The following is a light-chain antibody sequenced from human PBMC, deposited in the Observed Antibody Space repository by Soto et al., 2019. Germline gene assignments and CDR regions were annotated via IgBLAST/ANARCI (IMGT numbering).Light chain of an antibody. CDR1: QSVSSSY. J-gene: IGKJ1*01. V-gene: IGKV3-20*01. CDR2: GAS. CDR3: QQYGSSHWT. Sequence: EIVLTQSPGTLSLSPGERVTLSCRASQSVSSSYLAWYQQKPGQAPRLLIYGASSRATGIPDRFSGSGSGTDFTITISRLEPEDFAVYYCQQYGSSHWTFGQGTKVEIK.